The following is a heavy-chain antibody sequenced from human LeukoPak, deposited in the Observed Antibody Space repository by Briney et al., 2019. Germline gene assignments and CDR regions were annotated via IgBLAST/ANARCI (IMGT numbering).Heavy chain of an antibody. V-gene: IGHV4-59*08. CDR3: ARPSDYVFWGGYPYYFDS. D-gene: IGHD3-3*01. J-gene: IGHJ4*02. CDR2: IYYSGST. CDR1: GGSFSGYY. Sequence: PSETLSLTCAVYGGSFSGYYWSWIRQPPGKGLEWIGYIYYSGSTNYNPSLKSRVTISVDTSKNQFSLKLSSVTAADTAVYYCARPSDYVFWGGYPYYFDSWGQGPLVTASS.